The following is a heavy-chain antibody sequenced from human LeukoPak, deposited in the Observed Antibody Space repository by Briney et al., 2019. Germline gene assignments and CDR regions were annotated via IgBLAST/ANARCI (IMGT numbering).Heavy chain of an antibody. Sequence: GGSLRPSCAASGITFGNNWMHWVRQGPGKGLVWISRINSDGGGAIYADSVKGRFTISRDNAKNSLYLQMNSLRAEDTAVYYCARDKCSGGSCFLPDIWGQGTMVTVSS. CDR2: INSDGGGA. D-gene: IGHD2-15*01. CDR3: ARDKCSGGSCFLPDI. J-gene: IGHJ3*02. CDR1: GITFGNNW. V-gene: IGHV3-74*01.